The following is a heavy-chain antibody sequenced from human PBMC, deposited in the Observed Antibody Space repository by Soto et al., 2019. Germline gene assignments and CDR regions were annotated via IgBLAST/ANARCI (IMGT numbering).Heavy chain of an antibody. CDR1: GFSFSSYA. CDR2: ISGSGGST. J-gene: IGHJ4*02. Sequence: EVQLLESGGGLVQPGGSLRLSCAASGFSFSSYAMSWVRQAPGKGLEWVSAISGSGGSTYYADSVKGRFTISRDNSKNTLYLQMNSLRAEDTAVYDCAKLVIGSSWYYFDYWGQGTLVTVSS. V-gene: IGHV3-23*01. D-gene: IGHD6-13*01. CDR3: AKLVIGSSWYYFDY.